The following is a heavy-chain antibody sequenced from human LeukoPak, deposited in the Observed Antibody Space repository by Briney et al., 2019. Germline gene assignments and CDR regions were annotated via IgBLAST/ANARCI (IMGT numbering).Heavy chain of an antibody. Sequence: PGGSLRPSCAASGFTVSRNYMSWVRQAPGKGLEWVSVLYSDGSTYHADSVKGRFTISRDNSKNTLYLQMNSLRAEDTAVYYCARSLRRYDSSGYYYPPDYWGQGTLVTVSS. CDR1: GFTVSRNY. CDR2: LYSDGST. J-gene: IGHJ4*02. D-gene: IGHD3-22*01. CDR3: ARSLRRYDSSGYYYPPDY. V-gene: IGHV3-53*01.